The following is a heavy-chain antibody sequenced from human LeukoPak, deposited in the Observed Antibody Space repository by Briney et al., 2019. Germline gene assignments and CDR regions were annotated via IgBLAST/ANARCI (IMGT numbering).Heavy chain of an antibody. CDR3: ARGPVEAVFGVSTED. V-gene: IGHV1-8*01. CDR2: MNPSSGNT. Sequence: ASVKVSCKASGYTFTSYDINWVRQAIGQGLEWMGWMNPSSGNTGYAQKFQGRVSMTRDTSISTAYMELSSLRSEDTAVYYCARGPVEAVFGVSTEDWGQGTTVTVSS. D-gene: IGHD3-10*02. CDR1: GYTFTSYD. J-gene: IGHJ6*02.